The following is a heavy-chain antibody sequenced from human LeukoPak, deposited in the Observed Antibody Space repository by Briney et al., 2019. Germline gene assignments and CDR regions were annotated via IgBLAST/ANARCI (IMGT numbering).Heavy chain of an antibody. CDR3: ARVPLEYYDPLPLHY. CDR1: GGSISSGGYY. V-gene: IGHV4-31*03. Sequence: SQTLSLTCTVSGGSISSGGYYWSWIRQHPGKGLEWIGYIYYSGSTYYNPSLKSRVTISVDTYKNQFSLKLSSVTAADTAVYYCARVPLEYYDPLPLHYWGQGTLVTVSS. CDR2: IYYSGST. D-gene: IGHD3-22*01. J-gene: IGHJ4*02.